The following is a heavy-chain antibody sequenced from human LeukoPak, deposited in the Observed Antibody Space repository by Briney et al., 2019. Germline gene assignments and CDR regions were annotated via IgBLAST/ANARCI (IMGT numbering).Heavy chain of an antibody. J-gene: IGHJ4*02. CDR2: IIPILGIA. V-gene: IGHV1-69*04. Sequence: ASVKVSCKASGGTFSSYAISWVRQAPGQGLEWMGRIIPILGIANYAQKFQGRVTITADKSTSTAYMELSSLRSEDTAAYYCARERRGYCSSTSCYAVPPGAYDYWGQGTLVTVSS. CDR3: ARERRGYCSSTSCYAVPPGAYDY. D-gene: IGHD2-2*01. CDR1: GGTFSSYA.